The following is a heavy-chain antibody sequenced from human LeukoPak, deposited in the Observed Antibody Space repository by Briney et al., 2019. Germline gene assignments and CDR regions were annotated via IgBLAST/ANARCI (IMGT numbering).Heavy chain of an antibody. J-gene: IGHJ4*02. D-gene: IGHD5-18*01. V-gene: IGHV1-46*01. CDR3: WLDTAMADEGAPRPVY. Sequence: ASVKVSCKASGYTFTSYYMHWVRQAPGQGLEWMGIINPSGGSTSYAQKFQGRVTMTRDTSTSTVYMELSSLRSEDTAVYYCWLDTAMADEGAPRPVYWGQGTLVTVSS. CDR1: GYTFTSYY. CDR2: INPSGGST.